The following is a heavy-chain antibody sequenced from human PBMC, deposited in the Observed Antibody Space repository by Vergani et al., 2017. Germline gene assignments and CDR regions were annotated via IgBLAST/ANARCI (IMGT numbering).Heavy chain of an antibody. D-gene: IGHD1-26*01. CDR2: IKSKTDGGTT. J-gene: IGHJ4*02. V-gene: IGHV3-15*01. CDR3: AREGVPRCCIVGAPDF. Sequence: EVQLVESGGGLVKPGGSLRLSCAASGFTFSNAWMSWVRQAPGKGLEWVGRIKSKTDGGTTDYAAPVKGRFTISRDDSKNTLYLQMNSLKTEDTAVYYCAREGVPRCCIVGAPDFWGQGTQVTVSS. CDR1: GFTFSNAW.